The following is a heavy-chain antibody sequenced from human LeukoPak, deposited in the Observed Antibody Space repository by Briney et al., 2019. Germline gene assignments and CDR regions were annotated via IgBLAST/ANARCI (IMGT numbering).Heavy chain of an antibody. D-gene: IGHD6-13*01. Sequence: PGGSLRLSCAASGFTFSRYWMSCVRQAPGKGLEWVANIKQDGSEKYYVDSVKGRFTISRDNAKNSLYLQMNSLRAEDTAMYYCAREGEQQLGWFDPWGQGTLVTVSS. CDR2: IKQDGSEK. CDR1: GFTFSRYW. V-gene: IGHV3-7*03. J-gene: IGHJ5*02. CDR3: AREGEQQLGWFDP.